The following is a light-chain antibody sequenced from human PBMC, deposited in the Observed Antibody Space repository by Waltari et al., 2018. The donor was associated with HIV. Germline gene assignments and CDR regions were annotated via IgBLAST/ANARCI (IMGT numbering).Light chain of an antibody. J-gene: IGLJ2*01. V-gene: IGLV1-47*01. CDR1: SSNIGSNY. CDR3: AAWDDSLSGVV. CDR2: RKH. Sequence: QSVLTQPPSASGTPGQRVTISCSGSSSNIGSNYVYWYQQLPGTAPKLLIYRKHHRPSWVPERFSGAKSGTSASLAISGLRSEDEADYYCAAWDDSLSGVVFGGGTKLTVL.